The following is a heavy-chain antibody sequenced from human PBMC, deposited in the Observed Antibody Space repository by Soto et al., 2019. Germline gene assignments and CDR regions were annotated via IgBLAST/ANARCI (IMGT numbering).Heavy chain of an antibody. J-gene: IGHJ4*02. Sequence: EVQLLESGGGSVQPGGSLRLSCAASGFTFSSYAMHWVRRPPGKGLAWVSSISGSGGTAYYADSVKGRFSISRDRLVNTNYLQMNIQRAQDTAVYYCAKGRGQNWNIDYWGQGPLVTVSP. CDR2: ISGSGGTA. V-gene: IGHV3-23*01. CDR3: AKGRGQNWNIDY. CDR1: GFTFSSYA. D-gene: IGHD1-1*01.